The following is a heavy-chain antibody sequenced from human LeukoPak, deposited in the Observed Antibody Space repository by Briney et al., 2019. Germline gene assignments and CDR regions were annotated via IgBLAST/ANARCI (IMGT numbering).Heavy chain of an antibody. D-gene: IGHD3-10*01. Sequence: SVKVSCKASGGTFSSYAISWVRQAPGQGLEWMGGIIPIFGAANYAQKFQGRVTITTDESTSTAYMELSSLRSEDTAVYYCASKADVLLESLGAFDIWGQGTMVTVSS. V-gene: IGHV1-69*05. CDR2: IIPIFGAA. J-gene: IGHJ3*02. CDR3: ASKADVLLESLGAFDI. CDR1: GGTFSSYA.